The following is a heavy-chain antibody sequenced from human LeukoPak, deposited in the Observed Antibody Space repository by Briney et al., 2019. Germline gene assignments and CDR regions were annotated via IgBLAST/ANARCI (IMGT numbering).Heavy chain of an antibody. V-gene: IGHV1-2*02. Sequence: ASVKVSCKASGYTFTDYYMHWVRQAPGQGLEWMGWINPNSGGTNYTQNFQGKVTMTRDTSISTAYMALSRLRSDDTAVYYCAVFPGIVGATPLRNDAFDIWGQGTMVTVSS. J-gene: IGHJ3*02. CDR3: AVFPGIVGATPLRNDAFDI. CDR2: INPNSGGT. CDR1: GYTFTDYY. D-gene: IGHD1-26*01.